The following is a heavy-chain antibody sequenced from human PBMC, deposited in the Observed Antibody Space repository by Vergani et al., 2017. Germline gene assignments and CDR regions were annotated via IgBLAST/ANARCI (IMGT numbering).Heavy chain of an antibody. V-gene: IGHV3-23*04. CDR3: ATKRTYYYDSSGYYYHDY. J-gene: IGHJ4*02. CDR2: ISGSGGST. Sequence: EVQLVESGGGLVQPGGSLRLSCAASGFTFSSYEMNWVRQAPGKGLEWVSAISGSGGSTYYADSVKGRFTISRDNSKNTLYLQMNSLRAEDTAVYYCATKRTYYYDSSGYYYHDYWGQGTLVTVSS. D-gene: IGHD3-22*01. CDR1: GFTFSSYE.